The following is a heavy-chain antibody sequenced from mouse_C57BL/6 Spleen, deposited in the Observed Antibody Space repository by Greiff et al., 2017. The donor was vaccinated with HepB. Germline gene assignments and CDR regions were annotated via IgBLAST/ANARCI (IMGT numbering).Heavy chain of an antibody. Sequence: DVQLQESGAELVKPGASVKLSCTASGFNIKDYYMHWVKQRTEQGLEWIGRIDPEDGETKYAPKFQGKATITADTSSNTAYLQLSSLTSEDTAVYYCARYGNQYYFDYWGQGTTLTVSS. V-gene: IGHV14-2*01. J-gene: IGHJ2*01. CDR3: ARYGNQYYFDY. CDR2: IDPEDGET. CDR1: GFNIKDYY. D-gene: IGHD2-10*02.